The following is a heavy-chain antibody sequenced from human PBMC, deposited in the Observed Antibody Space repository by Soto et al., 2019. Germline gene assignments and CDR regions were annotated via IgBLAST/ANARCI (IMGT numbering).Heavy chain of an antibody. V-gene: IGHV3-13*01. CDR1: GFTYSNYD. CDR2: ISSAGDT. D-gene: IGHD1-26*01. Sequence: EVQLVESGGGLVQPGGSLRLSCAASGFTYSNYDMHWVRQATGEGLEWVSSISSAGDTYYPGSVKGRFTISRENAKNSLYLQINSPRAGDTGVYYCAGAFAGGYYAFDSWGQGSLVTVTS. CDR3: AGAFAGGYYAFDS. J-gene: IGHJ4*02.